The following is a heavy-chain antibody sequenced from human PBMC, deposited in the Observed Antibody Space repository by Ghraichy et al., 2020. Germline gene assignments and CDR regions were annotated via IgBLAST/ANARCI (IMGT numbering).Heavy chain of an antibody. J-gene: IGHJ2*01. CDR1: GFTFSDYY. Sequence: GGSLRLSCAASGFTFSDYYMSWIRQAPGKGLEWVSYISSSGSTIYYADSVKGRFTISRDNAKNSLYLQMNSLRAEDTAVYYCARVTRDQGEMATIYPSWYFDLWGRGTLVTVSS. V-gene: IGHV3-11*01. CDR2: ISSSGSTI. CDR3: ARVTRDQGEMATIYPSWYFDL. D-gene: IGHD5-24*01.